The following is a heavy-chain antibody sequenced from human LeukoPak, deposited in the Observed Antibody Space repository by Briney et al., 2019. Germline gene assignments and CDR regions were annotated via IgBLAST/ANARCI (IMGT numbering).Heavy chain of an antibody. J-gene: IGHJ4*02. CDR2: INPNSGDT. Sequence: SVKVSCKASGYTFTGYYMHWVRQAPGQGLEWMGWINPNSGDTNYAQKFQGRVTVTRDTSVSTAYMELSRLRSDDTAVYYCARVGSSGWYVHPTLDYWGQGTLLTVSS. CDR1: GYTFTGYY. V-gene: IGHV1-2*02. CDR3: ARVGSSGWYVHPTLDY. D-gene: IGHD6-19*01.